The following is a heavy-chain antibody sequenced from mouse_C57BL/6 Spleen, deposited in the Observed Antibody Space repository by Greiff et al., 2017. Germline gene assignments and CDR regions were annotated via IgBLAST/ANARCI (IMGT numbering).Heavy chain of an antibody. CDR2: IDPSDSYT. J-gene: IGHJ2*01. CDR1: GYTFTSYW. V-gene: IGHV1-69*01. D-gene: IGHD3-2*02. Sequence: QVQLQQPGAELVMPGASVKLSCKASGYTFTSYWMHWVKQRPGQGLEWIGEIDPSDSYTNYNQNFKGKSTLTVDKSSSTAYMQLSSLTSEDSAVYYCARYAQATGDYVGQGTTLTVPS. CDR3: ARYAQATGDY.